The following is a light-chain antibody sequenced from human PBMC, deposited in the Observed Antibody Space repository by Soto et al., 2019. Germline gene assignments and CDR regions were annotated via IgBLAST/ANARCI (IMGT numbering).Light chain of an antibody. V-gene: IGKV1-5*03. CDR1: QSVSTW. CDR3: QQYKSWT. Sequence: DIQMTQSPSTLSASVGDRVTITCRASQSVSTWLAWYQQKPGKAPKLLIYKASNLESGVPSRFTGSGSGTEFTLTISSLQPDDFATYYCQQYKSWTFGQGTKVDIK. CDR2: KAS. J-gene: IGKJ1*01.